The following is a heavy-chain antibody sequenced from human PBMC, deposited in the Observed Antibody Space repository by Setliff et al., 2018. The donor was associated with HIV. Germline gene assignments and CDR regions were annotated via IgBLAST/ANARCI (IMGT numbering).Heavy chain of an antibody. CDR3: ARPLLRTNTVYGILGNWFDS. Sequence: SVKVSCKASGFTFTSSAMQWVRQARGRRLEWIGWIVVGSGNTNYAQKFQERVNITRDMSTSASYMELTNLRSEDTAVYYCARPLLRTNTVYGILGNWFDSWGRGTQVTVSS. D-gene: IGHD2-8*01. V-gene: IGHV1-58*02. J-gene: IGHJ5*01. CDR1: GFTFTSSA. CDR2: IVVGSGNT.